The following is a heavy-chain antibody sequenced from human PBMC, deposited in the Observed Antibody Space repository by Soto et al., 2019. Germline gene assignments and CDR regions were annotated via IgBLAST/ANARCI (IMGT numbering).Heavy chain of an antibody. V-gene: IGHV3-23*01. CDR3: AKGERRVTDLLDP. Sequence: GSLRLSGAASGFTFSSYAVSWVRQAPGKGLEWVSAISGSGGSTYYADSVKGRFTISRDNSKNTLYLQMNSLRAEDTAVYYCAKGERRVTDLLDPWGQGTLVTVSS. D-gene: IGHD2-21*02. CDR2: ISGSGGST. CDR1: GFTFSSYA. J-gene: IGHJ5*02.